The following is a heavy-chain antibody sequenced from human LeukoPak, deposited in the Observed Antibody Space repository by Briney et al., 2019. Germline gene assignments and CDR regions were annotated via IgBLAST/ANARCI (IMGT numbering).Heavy chain of an antibody. D-gene: IGHD5-18*01. CDR3: ARDFSRYSYGQRYYYYYMDV. CDR2: IYSGGST. J-gene: IGHJ6*03. V-gene: IGHV3-53*01. CDR1: GFTVSSNY. Sequence: GGSLRLSCAASGFTVSSNYMSWVRQAPGKGLEWVSVIYSGGSTYYADSVKGRFTISRDNSKNTLYLQMNSLRAEDTAVYCCARDFSRYSYGQRYYYYYMDVWGKGTTVTVSS.